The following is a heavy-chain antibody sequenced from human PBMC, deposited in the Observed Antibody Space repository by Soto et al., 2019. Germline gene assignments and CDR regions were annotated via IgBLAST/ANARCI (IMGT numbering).Heavy chain of an antibody. CDR1: GGTFSRYS. D-gene: IGHD2-2*01. CDR2: IIPIFGIA. Sequence: QVQLVQSGAEVKKPGSSVKVSCKASGGTFSRYSITWVRQAPGHGLEWIGRIIPIFGIASYAQKFQGRVTLTAHESTSPAYRGLSSRRSDDTAVYYCAREDRDRETGLVPAAIDGMDVWGQGTTVTVSS. J-gene: IGHJ6*02. CDR3: AREDRDRETGLVPAAIDGMDV. V-gene: IGHV1-69*08.